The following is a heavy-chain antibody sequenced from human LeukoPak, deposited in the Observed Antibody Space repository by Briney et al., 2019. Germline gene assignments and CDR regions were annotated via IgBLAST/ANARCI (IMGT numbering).Heavy chain of an antibody. J-gene: IGHJ5*02. V-gene: IGHV3-48*02. CDR1: GFTFSSYS. CDR3: ASRLVTAGGWFDP. Sequence: GGSLRLSCAASGFTFSSYSMNWVRQAPGKGLEWVSYISSSGSTIYYADSVKGRFTISRDNAKNSLYLQMNSLRDEDTAVYYCASRLVTAGGWFDPWGQGTLVTVSS. CDR2: ISSSGSTI. D-gene: IGHD2-21*02.